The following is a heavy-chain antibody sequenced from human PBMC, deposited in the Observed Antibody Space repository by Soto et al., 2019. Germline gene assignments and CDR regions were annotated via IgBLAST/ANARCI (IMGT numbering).Heavy chain of an antibody. J-gene: IGHJ4*02. CDR1: GFTFSSYG. V-gene: IGHV3-30*18. CDR2: ISYDGSNK. CDR3: ANLPYGDYIGGDY. Sequence: GGSLRLSCAASGFTFSSYGMHWVRQAPGKGLEWVAVISYDGSNKYYADSVKGRFTISRDNSKNTLYLQMNSLRAEDTAVYYCANLPYGDYIGGDYWGQGTLVTVSS. D-gene: IGHD4-17*01.